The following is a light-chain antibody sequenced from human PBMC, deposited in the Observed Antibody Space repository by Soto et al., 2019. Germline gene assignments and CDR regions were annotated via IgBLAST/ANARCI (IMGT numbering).Light chain of an antibody. CDR1: DSNNGSNT. Sequence: QSVLTQAPSASGTPGQSVTISCSGSDSNNGSNTVNWYQQLPGMAPKLLIYANFQRSSGVPDRFSASKSGTSASLAISGLQSEDEAHYYCGVWDDGLSGWVFGGGTKLTVL. J-gene: IGLJ2*01. CDR2: ANF. CDR3: GVWDDGLSGWV. V-gene: IGLV1-44*01.